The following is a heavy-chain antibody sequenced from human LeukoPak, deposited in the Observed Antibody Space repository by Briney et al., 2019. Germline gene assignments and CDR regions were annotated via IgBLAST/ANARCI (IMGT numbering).Heavy chain of an antibody. V-gene: IGHV4-30-2*01. CDR2: IYHSGST. CDR1: GGSISSGGYS. CDR3: ARVRGWYYLDY. D-gene: IGHD6-19*01. Sequence: SETLSLTCAVSGGSISSGGYSWSWIRQPPGKGLEWIGYIYHSGSTYYNPSLKSRVAISVDRSKNQFSLKLSSVTAADTAVYYCARVRGWYYLDYWGQGTLVTVSS. J-gene: IGHJ4*02.